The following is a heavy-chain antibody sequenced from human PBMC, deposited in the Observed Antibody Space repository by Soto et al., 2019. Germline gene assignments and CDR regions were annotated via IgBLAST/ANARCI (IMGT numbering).Heavy chain of an antibody. Sequence: PGGSLRLSCAASGFTVSSNYMSWVRQAPGKGLEWVSVIYSGGSTYYADSAKGRFTISRDNSKNTLYLQMNSLRAEDTAVYYCAIAGTYYYYGMDVWGQGTTVTVSS. CDR1: GFTVSSNY. CDR3: AIAGTYYYYGMDV. D-gene: IGHD6-13*01. J-gene: IGHJ6*02. CDR2: IYSGGST. V-gene: IGHV3-66*01.